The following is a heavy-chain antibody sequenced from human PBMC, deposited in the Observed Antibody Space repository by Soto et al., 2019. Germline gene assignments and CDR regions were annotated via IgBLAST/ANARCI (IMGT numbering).Heavy chain of an antibody. CDR1: GYTFTGYY. Sequence: GASVKVSCKASGYTFTGYYMHWVRQAPGQGLEWMGWINPNSGGTNYAQKFQGWVTMTRDTSISTAYMELSRLRSDDTAVYYCARGTVYDILTGFARHAFDIWGQGTMVTVSS. CDR2: INPNSGGT. CDR3: ARGTVYDILTGFARHAFDI. J-gene: IGHJ3*02. D-gene: IGHD3-9*01. V-gene: IGHV1-2*04.